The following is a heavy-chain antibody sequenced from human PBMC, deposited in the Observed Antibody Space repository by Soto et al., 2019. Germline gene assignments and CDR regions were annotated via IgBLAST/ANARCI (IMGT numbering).Heavy chain of an antibody. Sequence: GGSLRLSCAASGFTFSSYWMSWVRQAPGKGLEWVANINQGGSQKYYVDSVKGRFTISRDNAKNSLYLQMNSLRAEDTAVYYCARIYCSTTSCYYDYWGQGTLVTVSS. V-gene: IGHV3-7*01. CDR3: ARIYCSTTSCYYDY. J-gene: IGHJ4*02. CDR1: GFTFSSYW. CDR2: INQGGSQK. D-gene: IGHD2-2*01.